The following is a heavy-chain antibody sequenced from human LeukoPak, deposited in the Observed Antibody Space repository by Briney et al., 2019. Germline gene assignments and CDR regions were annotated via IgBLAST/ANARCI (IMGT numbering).Heavy chain of an antibody. CDR1: GGSISSYY. J-gene: IGHJ4*02. V-gene: IGHV4-59*01. CDR2: IYYSGST. Sequence: PSETLSLTCTVSGGSISSYYWSWIRQPPGKGLEWIGYIYYSGSTNYNPSLKSRVTISVDTSKNQFSLKLSSVTAADTAIYYCARRDRTWELLDYWGQGTLVTVSS. D-gene: IGHD1-26*01. CDR3: ARRDRTWELLDY.